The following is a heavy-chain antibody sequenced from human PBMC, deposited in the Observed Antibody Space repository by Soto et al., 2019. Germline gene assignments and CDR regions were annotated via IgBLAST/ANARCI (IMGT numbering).Heavy chain of an antibody. CDR3: ARRHRGGVFRFFES. V-gene: IGHV1-69*06. Sequence: QVQLVQSGTEVKKPGSSVKVSCKASGGSLSTNPISWVRQAPGQGLEWMGGTGSGTGPGNHAQKFQGRLTVTADKTTSTANMELTNPSSEDTDVYYCARRHRGGVFRFFESWGQGTLVTVSS. D-gene: IGHD2-8*02. CDR1: GGSLSTNP. CDR2: TGSGTGPG. J-gene: IGHJ4*02.